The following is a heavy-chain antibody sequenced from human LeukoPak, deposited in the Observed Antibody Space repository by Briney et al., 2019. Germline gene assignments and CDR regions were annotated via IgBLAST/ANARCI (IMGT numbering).Heavy chain of an antibody. CDR2: YHSGST. Sequence: YHSGSTYYNPSLKSRVTISVDTFKNQFSLNLSSVTAADTAVYYCARNLYGSGTYYNRFDYWGQGTLVTVSS. CDR3: ARNLYGSGTYYNRFDY. D-gene: IGHD3-10*01. J-gene: IGHJ4*02. V-gene: IGHV4-30-2*04.